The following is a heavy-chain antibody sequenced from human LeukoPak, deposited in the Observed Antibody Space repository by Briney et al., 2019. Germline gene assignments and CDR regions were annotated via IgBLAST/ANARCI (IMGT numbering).Heavy chain of an antibody. J-gene: IGHJ4*02. CDR1: GFTFDDYA. Sequence: GRSLRLSCAASGFTFDDYAMHWVRQAPGKGLEWVSGISWNSGSIGYADSVKGRFTISRDNAKNSLYLQMKSLRAEATAVYYCARAPYYGSGASRFDFFDYWGQGTLVTVSS. V-gene: IGHV3-9*01. CDR3: ARAPYYGSGASRFDFFDY. D-gene: IGHD3-10*01. CDR2: ISWNSGSI.